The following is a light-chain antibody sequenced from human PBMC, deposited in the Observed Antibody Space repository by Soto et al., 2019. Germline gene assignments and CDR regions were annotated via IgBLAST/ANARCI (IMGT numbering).Light chain of an antibody. CDR1: SSDVGGYDY. CDR2: NVS. CDR3: TSYTIDTTVV. V-gene: IGLV2-14*03. J-gene: IGLJ2*01. Sequence: QSVLTQPASVSGSPGQSITISCTGTSSDVGGYDYVSWYQHHPGDAPKLMIFNVSNRPAGFSNRFSGSKSGNTASLTISGLQAEDEAHYYCTSYTIDTTVVFGGGTQLTVL.